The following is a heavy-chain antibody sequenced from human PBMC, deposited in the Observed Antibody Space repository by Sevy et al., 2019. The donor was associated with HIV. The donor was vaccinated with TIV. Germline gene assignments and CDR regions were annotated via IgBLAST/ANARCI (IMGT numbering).Heavy chain of an antibody. CDR3: AKDQGGVVTATYFDY. CDR2: ISGSGGST. Sequence: GGSLRLSCAASGFTFSSYAMSWVRQAPGKGLEWVSAISGSGGSTYYADSVKGRFTISRDNSKNTLYLRMNSLRAEDTAVYYCAKDQGGVVTATYFDYWGQGTLVTVSS. J-gene: IGHJ4*02. CDR1: GFTFSSYA. V-gene: IGHV3-23*01. D-gene: IGHD2-21*02.